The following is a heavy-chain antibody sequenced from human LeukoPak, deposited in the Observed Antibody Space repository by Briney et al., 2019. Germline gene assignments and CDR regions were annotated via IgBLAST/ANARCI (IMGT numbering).Heavy chain of an antibody. CDR1: GFSLSTSGVG. Sequence: SGPTLVNPTQTLTLTCTFSGFSLSTSGVGVGWIRQPPGKALEWLALIYWDDDKRYSPSLKSRLTITKDTSKNQVVLTMTNMDPVDTATYYCAHRSQVLVGATALYYFDYWGQGTLVTVSS. J-gene: IGHJ4*02. CDR2: IYWDDDK. CDR3: AHRSQVLVGATALYYFDY. D-gene: IGHD1-26*01. V-gene: IGHV2-5*02.